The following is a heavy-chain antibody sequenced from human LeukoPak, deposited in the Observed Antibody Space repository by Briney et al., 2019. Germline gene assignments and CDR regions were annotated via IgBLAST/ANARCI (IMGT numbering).Heavy chain of an antibody. V-gene: IGHV3-30-3*01. D-gene: IGHD5-18*01. J-gene: IGHJ4*02. CDR2: ISYDGSNK. CDR3: ARDSPLGYSFDY. Sequence: GGSLRLSCAASGFTFSSYAMHWVRQAPGKGLEWVAVISYDGSNKYYADSVKGRFTISRDNSKNTLYLQMNSLRAEGTAVYYCARDSPLGYSFDYWGQGTLVTVSS. CDR1: GFTFSSYA.